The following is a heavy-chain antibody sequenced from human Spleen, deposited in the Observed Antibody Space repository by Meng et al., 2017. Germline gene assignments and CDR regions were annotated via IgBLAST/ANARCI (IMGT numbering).Heavy chain of an antibody. D-gene: IGHD1-26*01. Sequence: GESLKISCAASGFTFSDHYMSWIRQAPGKGLEWVSYISSSGSTIYYADSVKGRFTISRDNAKNSLYLQMNSLRAEDTAVYYCASETWELHDYWGQGTLVTVSS. CDR3: ASETWELHDY. J-gene: IGHJ4*02. CDR2: ISSSGSTI. V-gene: IGHV3-11*04. CDR1: GFTFSDHY.